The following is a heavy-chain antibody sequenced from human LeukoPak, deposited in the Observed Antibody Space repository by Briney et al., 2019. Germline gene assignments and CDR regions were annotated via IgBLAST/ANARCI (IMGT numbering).Heavy chain of an antibody. CDR1: GFTFDDYA. Sequence: GGSLRLSCAASGFTFDDYAMHWVRQAPGKGLEWVSGISWNSGSIGYADSVKGRFTISRDNAKNSLYLQMNSLRAEDTALYYCAKEGDVEMATIPPYYFDYWGQGTLVTVPS. CDR2: ISWNSGSI. CDR3: AKEGDVEMATIPPYYFDY. D-gene: IGHD5-24*01. V-gene: IGHV3-9*01. J-gene: IGHJ4*02.